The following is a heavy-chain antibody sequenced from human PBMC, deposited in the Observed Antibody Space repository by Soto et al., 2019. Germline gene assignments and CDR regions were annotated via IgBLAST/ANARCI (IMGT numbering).Heavy chain of an antibody. J-gene: IGHJ4*02. CDR3: AREYRGYSGYDPFY. CDR1: GGSISSGDYY. V-gene: IGHV4-30-4*01. Sequence: SETLSLTCTVSGGSISSGDYYWSWIRQPPGKGLEWIGYIYYSGSTYYNPSLKSRVTISVDTSKNQFSLKLSSVTAADTAVYYCAREYRGYSGYDPFYWGQGTLVTVSS. D-gene: IGHD5-12*01. CDR2: IYYSGST.